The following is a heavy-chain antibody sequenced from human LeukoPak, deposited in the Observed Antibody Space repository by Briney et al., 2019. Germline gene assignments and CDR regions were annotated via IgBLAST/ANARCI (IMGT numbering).Heavy chain of an antibody. Sequence: PGGSLRLSCAASIFTFSNAWMSWVRQAPGKGLEWVGRIKSKSDGGTTDYAAPVKGRFTISRDDSKNTLYLQMNSLKTEDTAVYYCTTAPRGYCSGGSCSYAFDIWGQGTMVTVSS. CDR2: IKSKSDGGTT. V-gene: IGHV3-15*01. D-gene: IGHD2-15*01. CDR3: TTAPRGYCSGGSCSYAFDI. CDR1: IFTFSNAW. J-gene: IGHJ3*02.